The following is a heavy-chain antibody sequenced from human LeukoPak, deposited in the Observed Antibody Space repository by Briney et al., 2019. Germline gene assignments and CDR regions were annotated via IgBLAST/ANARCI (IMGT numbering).Heavy chain of an antibody. D-gene: IGHD3-22*01. CDR2: ISGSGGST. V-gene: IGHV3-23*01. Sequence: GGSLRLSCAASGFTFSSYAMSWVRQAPGRGLEWVSAISGSGGSTYYADSVKGRFTISRDNSKNTLYQQMNSLRAEDTAVYYCAKLWEVVVIRAWYYFDYWGQGTLVTVSS. CDR1: GFTFSSYA. CDR3: AKLWEVVVIRAWYYFDY. J-gene: IGHJ4*02.